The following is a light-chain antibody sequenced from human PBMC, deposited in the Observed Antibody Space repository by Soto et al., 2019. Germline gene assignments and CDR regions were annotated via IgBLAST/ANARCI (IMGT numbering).Light chain of an antibody. CDR3: SSYASSSTLV. V-gene: IGLV2-14*01. Sequence: QSALTQPASVSGSPGQSITISCTGTSSDVGGYNYVSWYQQHPGKAPKLMIYEVSDRPSGVSNRFSGSKSGNTASLTISGLQAEYEADYYSSSYASSSTLVFGEGTQLTVL. J-gene: IGLJ2*01. CDR2: EVS. CDR1: SSDVGGYNY.